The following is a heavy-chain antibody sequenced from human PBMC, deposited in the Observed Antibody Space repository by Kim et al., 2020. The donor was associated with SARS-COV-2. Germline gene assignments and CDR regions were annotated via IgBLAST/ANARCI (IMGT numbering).Heavy chain of an antibody. V-gene: IGHV4-31*02. J-gene: IGHJ4*02. Sequence: YVPSLKNRDTTSVDTSKNQFSLKLSSVTAANTAVYYCARTYDSSGYYLDYWGQGTLVTVSS. D-gene: IGHD3-22*01. CDR3: ARTYDSSGYYLDY.